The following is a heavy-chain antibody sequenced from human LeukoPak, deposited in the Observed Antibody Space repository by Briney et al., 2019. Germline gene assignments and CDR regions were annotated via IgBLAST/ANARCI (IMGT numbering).Heavy chain of an antibody. CDR3: ARGSTRDKFDP. D-gene: IGHD2-15*01. J-gene: IGHJ5*02. CDR2: IYYSGST. V-gene: IGHV4-39*07. CDR1: GGSISSSSYY. Sequence: PSETLSLTCTVSGGSISSSSYYWGWIRQPPGKGLEWIGSIYYSGSTYYNPSLKSRVTISVDTSKNQFSLKLSSVTAADTAVYYCARGSTRDKFDPWGQGTLVTVSS.